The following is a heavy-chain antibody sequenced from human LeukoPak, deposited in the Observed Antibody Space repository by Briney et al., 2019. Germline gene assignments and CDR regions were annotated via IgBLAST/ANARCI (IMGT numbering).Heavy chain of an antibody. Sequence: GGSLRLSCAASGFTFSSYAMHWVRQAPGKGLEWVAVISYDGSNKYYADSVKGRFTISRDNSKNTLYLQMNSLRAEDTAVYYCARGPMVTFGGVIVTPPFDPWGQGTLVTVSS. V-gene: IGHV3-30-3*01. D-gene: IGHD3-16*02. CDR1: GFTFSSYA. CDR2: ISYDGSNK. J-gene: IGHJ5*02. CDR3: ARGPMVTFGGVIVTPPFDP.